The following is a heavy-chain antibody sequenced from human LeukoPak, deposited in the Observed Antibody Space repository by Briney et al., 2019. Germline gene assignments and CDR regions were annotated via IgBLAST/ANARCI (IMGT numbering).Heavy chain of an antibody. D-gene: IGHD6-13*01. Sequence: GASVKVSCKASGGTFSSYAISWVRQAPGQGLEWMGGIIPIFGTANYAQKFQGRVTITADESTSTAYMELSSLRSEDTAVYYCAREVAAGKEEGDYWGQGTLVTVSS. V-gene: IGHV1-69*13. J-gene: IGHJ4*02. CDR2: IIPIFGTA. CDR3: AREVAAGKEEGDY. CDR1: GGTFSSYA.